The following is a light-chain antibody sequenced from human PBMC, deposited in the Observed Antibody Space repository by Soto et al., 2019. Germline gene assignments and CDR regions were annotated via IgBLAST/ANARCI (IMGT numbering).Light chain of an antibody. CDR1: QSISTF. V-gene: IGKV3-11*01. CDR2: DAS. CDR3: QQRSDWPPIT. J-gene: IGKJ5*01. Sequence: EIVMTQSPATLSVSPGEGATLSCRASQSISTFLAWYQQKPGQAPRLLIYDASNRAIGIPARFSGGGSGTDFTLTISSLEPEDFAVYYCQQRSDWPPITFGQGTRLEIK.